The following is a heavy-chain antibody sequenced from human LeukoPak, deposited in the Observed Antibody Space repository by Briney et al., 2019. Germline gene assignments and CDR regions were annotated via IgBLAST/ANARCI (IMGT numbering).Heavy chain of an antibody. CDR3: ARDAALFQGIDY. D-gene: IGHD6-6*01. CDR1: GYTFTDYY. J-gene: IGHJ4*02. Sequence: GGSVKVSCKASGYTFTDYYIHWVRQAPAQGLDLMGWVKPDTGGTNYAQSFQGRVTMPRDTSISAAYMELRRLRSDDTAVYYCARDAALFQGIDYWGQGILVTVSS. V-gene: IGHV1-2*02. CDR2: VKPDTGGT.